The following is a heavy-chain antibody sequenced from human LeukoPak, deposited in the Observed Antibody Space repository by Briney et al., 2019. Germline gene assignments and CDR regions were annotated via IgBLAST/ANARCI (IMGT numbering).Heavy chain of an antibody. J-gene: IGHJ4*02. CDR2: INPNSGGS. CDR3: ARAIVQSSSTPRIDY. CDR1: GYTFTDYF. D-gene: IGHD6-6*01. V-gene: IGHV1-2*02. Sequence: ASVKVSCKGSGYTFTDYFVHWVRQAPGQGLEWMGWINPNSGGSNYAQNFQGRVTMTRDTSISTAYMGLNRLISDDTGVYYCARAIVQSSSTPRIDYWGQGTLVTVSS.